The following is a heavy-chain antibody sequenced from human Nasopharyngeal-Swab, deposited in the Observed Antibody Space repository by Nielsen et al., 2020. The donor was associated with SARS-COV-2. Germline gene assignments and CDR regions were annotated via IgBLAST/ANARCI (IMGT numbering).Heavy chain of an antibody. V-gene: IGHV3-23*01. CDR1: GFTFTSYA. CDR3: ARKGLYDSSGYPFDP. D-gene: IGHD3-22*01. Sequence: GESLKISCAASGFTFTSYAMNWVRQAPGKGLEWVSAISGSGGSTYYADSVKGRFTISRDNAKNSLYLQMNSLRAEDTAVYYCARKGLYDSSGYPFDPWGQGTLVTVSS. CDR2: ISGSGGST. J-gene: IGHJ5*02.